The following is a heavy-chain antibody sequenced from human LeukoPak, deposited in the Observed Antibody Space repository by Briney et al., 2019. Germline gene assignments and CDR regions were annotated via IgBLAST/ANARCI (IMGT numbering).Heavy chain of an antibody. CDR3: ATSQRANWNGWFDP. D-gene: IGHD1-1*01. CDR1: GFTFSTYA. Sequence: GSLRLSCAASGFTFSTYAMSWVRQAPGRGLEWIGNIYYSGTTYYNPSLKSRVTISVDSPKNQFSLKLSSVTAADTAVYYCATSQRANWNGWFDPWGQGTLVTVS. V-gene: IGHV4-59*04. CDR2: IYYSGTT. J-gene: IGHJ5*02.